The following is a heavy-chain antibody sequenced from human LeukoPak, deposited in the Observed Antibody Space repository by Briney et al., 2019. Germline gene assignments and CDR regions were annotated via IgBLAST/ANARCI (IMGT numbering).Heavy chain of an antibody. V-gene: IGHV4-38-2*02. J-gene: IGHJ4*02. CDR2: IYHSGSP. CDR1: GYSISSGYY. Sequence: PSETLSLTCTVSGYSISSGYYWGWIRQPPGKGLEWIGCIYHSGSPYYNPSLKSRVTISVDTSKNQFSLKLSSVTAAHTGVYYCARDQSPYSCSWYRFDYWGQGTLVSVSS. CDR3: ARDQSPYSCSWYRFDY. D-gene: IGHD6-13*01.